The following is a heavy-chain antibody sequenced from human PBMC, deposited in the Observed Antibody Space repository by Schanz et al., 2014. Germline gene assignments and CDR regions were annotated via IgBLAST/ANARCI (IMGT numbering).Heavy chain of an antibody. J-gene: IGHJ5*02. Sequence: QVRLVQSGAEAREPGASVKVSCKATGYMFDTYGFAWVRQAPGEGLERMGWINPNSGGANYAQKFQGRVTMTWDRSVSTANRELSTVRSDDTAVYYCARESVSRTRLFDPWGQGTLVTVSS. CDR3: ARESVSRTRLFDP. D-gene: IGHD3-3*01. V-gene: IGHV1-2*02. CDR1: GYMFDTYG. CDR2: INPNSGGA.